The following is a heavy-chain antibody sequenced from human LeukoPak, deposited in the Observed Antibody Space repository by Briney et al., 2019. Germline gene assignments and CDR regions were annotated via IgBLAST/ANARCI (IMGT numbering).Heavy chain of an antibody. Sequence: SETLSLTCTVSGGSVISGSYYWSWIRQPPGKGLEWIGYIYYSGSTNYNPSLKSRVTISVDTSKNQFSLKLSSVTAADTAVYYCATNLITFGGVIGPEYYYYYGMDVWGQGTTVTVSS. CDR1: GGSVISGSYY. CDR2: IYYSGST. CDR3: ATNLITFGGVIGPEYYYYYGMDV. J-gene: IGHJ6*02. V-gene: IGHV4-61*01. D-gene: IGHD3-16*02.